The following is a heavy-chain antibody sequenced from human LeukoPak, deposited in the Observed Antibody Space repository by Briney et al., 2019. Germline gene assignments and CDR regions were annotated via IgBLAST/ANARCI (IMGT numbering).Heavy chain of an antibody. J-gene: IGHJ5*02. CDR2: ISSSSSYI. D-gene: IGHD1-26*01. CDR1: GFTFSSYS. CDR3: ARDGEVGVGRWFDP. V-gene: IGHV3-21*01. Sequence: GGSLRLSCVASGFTFSSYSMNWVRQAPGEGLEWVSSISSSSSYIYYADSVKGRFTFSRDNAKNSLSLQMNSLRAEDTAVYYCARDGEVGVGRWFDPWGQGTLVTVSS.